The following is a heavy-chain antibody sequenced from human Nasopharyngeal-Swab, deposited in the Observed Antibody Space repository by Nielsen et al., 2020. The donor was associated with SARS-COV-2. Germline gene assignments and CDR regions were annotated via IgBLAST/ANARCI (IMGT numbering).Heavy chain of an antibody. CDR2: ISSSSDTI. CDR3: AFGHHG. V-gene: IGHV3-48*01. CDR1: GFTINSHN. Sequence: GTLTISCAASGFTINSHNLNWIRQAPGKGLEWISYISSSSDTISYADSVKGRFTISRDNAKNSLYLQMNSLRAEDTAVYYCAFGHHGWGQGIMVTVSS. D-gene: IGHD1-14*01. J-gene: IGHJ4*02.